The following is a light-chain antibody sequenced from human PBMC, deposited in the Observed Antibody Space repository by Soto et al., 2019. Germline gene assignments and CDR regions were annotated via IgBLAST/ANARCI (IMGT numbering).Light chain of an antibody. J-gene: IGKJ2*01. Sequence: DIQMTQSPSSLSASVGDRVTITCRASQSISSYLNWYQQKPGKAPKLLIYAASSLQSGVPSRFSGSGSGTDFTLTISSLQPEDFATYYCQQMVRYTFGQGTKLEIK. CDR1: QSISSY. CDR3: QQMVRYT. V-gene: IGKV1-39*01. CDR2: AAS.